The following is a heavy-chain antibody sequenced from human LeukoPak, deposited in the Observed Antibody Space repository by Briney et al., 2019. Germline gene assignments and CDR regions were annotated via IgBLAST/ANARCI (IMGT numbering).Heavy chain of an antibody. CDR2: ISSSSSYI. V-gene: IGHV3-21*04. CDR3: AKDMRVRFGELLTHMGY. Sequence: KPGGSLRLSCAASGFTFSSYSMNWVRQAPGKGLEWVSSISSSSSYIYYADSVKGRFTISRDNAKNSLYLQMNSLRAEDTALYYCAKDMRVRFGELLTHMGYWGQGTLVTVSS. D-gene: IGHD3-10*01. J-gene: IGHJ4*02. CDR1: GFTFSSYS.